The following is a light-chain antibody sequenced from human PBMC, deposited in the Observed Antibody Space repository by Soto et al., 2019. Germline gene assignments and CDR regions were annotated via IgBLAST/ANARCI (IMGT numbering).Light chain of an antibody. J-gene: IGLJ2*01. Sequence: QSALTQPRSVSGSPGQSVTISCSGTSSDVGGYEYVSWYQQHPGKAPRLLVYHVGQRPSGVPDRFSGSKSGTTASLTISGLQADDEAEYFCSSYTAGRTFVFGRGTKLTVL. CDR1: SSDVGGYEY. CDR3: SSYTAGRTFV. CDR2: HVG. V-gene: IGLV2-11*01.